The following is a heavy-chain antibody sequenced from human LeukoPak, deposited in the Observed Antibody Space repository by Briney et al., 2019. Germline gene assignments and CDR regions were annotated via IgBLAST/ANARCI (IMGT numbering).Heavy chain of an antibody. CDR3: ARGIIAAAGPPFY. J-gene: IGHJ4*02. Sequence: ASVKVSCKVSGYTLTELSMHWVRQAPGKGLEWMGGFHPEDGETIYAQKFQGRVTITTDESTSTAYMELSSLRSEDTAVYYCARGIIAAAGPPFYWGQGTLVTVSS. V-gene: IGHV1-24*01. CDR1: GYTLTELS. CDR2: FHPEDGET. D-gene: IGHD6-13*01.